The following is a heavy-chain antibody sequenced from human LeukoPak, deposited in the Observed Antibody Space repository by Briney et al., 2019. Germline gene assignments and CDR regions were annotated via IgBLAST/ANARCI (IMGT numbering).Heavy chain of an antibody. CDR3: ATDRGWRTSGYYLYYFEY. J-gene: IGHJ4*02. CDR1: GFIFTNYF. Sequence: GGSLRPSCAASGFIFTNYFMSWVRQAPGKGLEWVASIKHDGSEKYYVDSVRGRFTISRDNTMNSLYLQMSSLRAEDTAVYYCATDRGWRTSGYYLYYFEYWGQGTLVTFSS. V-gene: IGHV3-7*01. CDR2: IKHDGSEK. D-gene: IGHD3-3*01.